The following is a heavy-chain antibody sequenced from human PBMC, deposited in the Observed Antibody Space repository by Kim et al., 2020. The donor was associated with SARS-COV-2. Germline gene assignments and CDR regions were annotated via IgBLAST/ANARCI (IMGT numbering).Heavy chain of an antibody. D-gene: IGHD3-3*01. J-gene: IGHJ4*02. CDR3: ATGGNFWSGYAY. Sequence: NYNPSLKSRVTMSVDTSKNQFSLKLSSVTAADTAVYYCATGGNFWSGYAYWGQGTLVTVSS. V-gene: IGHV4-4*07.